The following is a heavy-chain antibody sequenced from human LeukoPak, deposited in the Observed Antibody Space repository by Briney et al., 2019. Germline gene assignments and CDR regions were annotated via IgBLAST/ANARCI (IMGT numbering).Heavy chain of an antibody. CDR1: GFTFSSYA. J-gene: IGHJ4*02. Sequence: GGSLRLSCAASGFTFSSYAMHWVRQAPGKGLEWVAVISYDGSNKYYADSVKGRFTISRDNSKNTLYLQMNSLRAEDTAVYYCARDLESVLTTVTIDYWGQGTLVTVSS. V-gene: IGHV3-30*04. D-gene: IGHD4-17*01. CDR3: ARDLESVLTTVTIDY. CDR2: ISYDGSNK.